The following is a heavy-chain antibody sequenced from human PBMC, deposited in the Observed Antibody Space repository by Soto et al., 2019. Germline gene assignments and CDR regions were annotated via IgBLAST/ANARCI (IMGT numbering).Heavy chain of an antibody. D-gene: IGHD6-19*01. CDR1: GFTFDDYG. CDR3: ARDLGWQQWLVPYGDY. V-gene: IGHV3-20*01. CDR2: INWNGGST. J-gene: IGHJ4*02. Sequence: EVQLVESGGGVVRPGGSLRLSCAASGFTFDDYGMSWVRQAPGKGLEWVSGINWNGGSTGYADSVKGRFTISSDNAKNALYLQMNSLRAEDTALYHCARDLGWQQWLVPYGDYWGQGTLVTVSS.